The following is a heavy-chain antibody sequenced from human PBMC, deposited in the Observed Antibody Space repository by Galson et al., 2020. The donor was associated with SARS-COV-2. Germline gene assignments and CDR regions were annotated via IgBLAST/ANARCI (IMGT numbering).Heavy chain of an antibody. CDR3: ARAGYYDSSGYYPFDY. CDR2: IIPIFGTA. V-gene: IGHV1-69*13. Sequence: SVKVSCKASGGTFSSSAISWVRQAPGHGLEWMGGIIPIFGTANYAQKFQGRVTITADESTSTAYMELSSLRSEDTAVYYCARAGYYDSSGYYPFDYWGQGTLVTVSS. J-gene: IGHJ4*02. D-gene: IGHD3-22*01. CDR1: GGTFSSSA.